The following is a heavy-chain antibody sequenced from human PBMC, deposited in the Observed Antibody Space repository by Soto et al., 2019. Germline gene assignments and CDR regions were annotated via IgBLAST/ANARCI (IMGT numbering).Heavy chain of an antibody. CDR2: INPNSGGT. V-gene: IGHV1-2*02. Sequence: ASVKVSCKASGYTFTGYYMHWVRQAPGQGLEWMGWINPNSGGTNYAQKFQGRVTMTRDTSISTAYMELSRLRSDDTAVYYCARDLSPGTQDAFDIWGQGTMVTVSS. J-gene: IGHJ3*02. CDR1: GYTFTGYY. CDR3: ARDLSPGTQDAFDI. D-gene: IGHD3-10*01.